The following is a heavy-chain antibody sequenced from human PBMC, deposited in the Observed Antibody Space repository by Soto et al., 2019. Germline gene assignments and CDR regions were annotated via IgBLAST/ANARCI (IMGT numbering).Heavy chain of an antibody. D-gene: IGHD4-4*01. CDR2: INSDGSST. V-gene: IGHV3-74*01. Sequence: GESLKISCAASGFTFSSYWLQWVRQAPGKGLVWVSRINSDGSSTSYADSVKGRFTIYRDNAKNTLYLQMNSLRAEDTAVYYCVRAPPPHSNFDYWGQGTLVTVSS. CDR3: VRAPPPHSNFDY. J-gene: IGHJ4*02. CDR1: GFTFSSYW.